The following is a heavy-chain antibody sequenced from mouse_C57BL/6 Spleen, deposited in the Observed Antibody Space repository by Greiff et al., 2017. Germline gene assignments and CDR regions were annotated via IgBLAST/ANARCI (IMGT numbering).Heavy chain of an antibody. V-gene: IGHV1-53*01. Sequence: VQLQQPGTELVKPGASVKLSCKASGYTFTSYWMHWVKQRPGQGLEWIGNINPSNGGTNYNEKFKSKATLTVDKSSSTAYMQLSSLTSEDSAVYYCAPGTTVVADAMDYWGQGTSVTVSS. CDR3: APGTTVVADAMDY. CDR2: INPSNGGT. D-gene: IGHD1-1*01. CDR1: GYTFTSYW. J-gene: IGHJ4*01.